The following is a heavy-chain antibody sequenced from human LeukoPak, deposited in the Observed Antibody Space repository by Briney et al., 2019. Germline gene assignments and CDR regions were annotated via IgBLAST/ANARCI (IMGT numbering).Heavy chain of an antibody. V-gene: IGHV4-39*01. D-gene: IGHD3-16*02. Sequence: KPSETLSLTCAVSGASISASIYYWGWIRQPPGKGLEWIASVYYSGNIYYNPSLKSRVTISVDTSKNQFSLKLSSVTAADTAVYYCARQDYVWGSYRYRYYFDYWGQGTLVTVSS. CDR1: GASISASIYY. J-gene: IGHJ4*02. CDR2: VYYSGNI. CDR3: ARQDYVWGSYRYRYYFDY.